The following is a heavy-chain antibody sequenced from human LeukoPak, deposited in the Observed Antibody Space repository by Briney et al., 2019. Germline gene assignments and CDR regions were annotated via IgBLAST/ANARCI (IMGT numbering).Heavy chain of an antibody. CDR1: GDSTSRNF. CDR3: ATVRDYSGYYLGAFDF. V-gene: IGHV4-4*07. Sequence: SETLSLTCTVSGDSTSRNFWSWIRQPAGKGLEWIGRISISGRISTSGSTDYNPSLKSRVNMSVDTSKNQFSLKLSSVTAADTAMYYCATVRDYSGYYLGAFDFWGQGTMVTVSS. J-gene: IGHJ3*01. CDR2: ISTSGST. D-gene: IGHD3-22*01.